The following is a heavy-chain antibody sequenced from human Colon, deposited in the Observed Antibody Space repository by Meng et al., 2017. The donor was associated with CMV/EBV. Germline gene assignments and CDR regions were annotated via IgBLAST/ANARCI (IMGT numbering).Heavy chain of an antibody. V-gene: IGHV1-18*01. CDR3: VRESQSGSYIYLQH. Sequence: QVQLVQSGAEVKKPGASVKVSCKASGYTFTNDGISWVRQAPGQGLEWMGWISAYTGDTYYAQKFQGRVTMTTDTSTSTAYMELRSLRSDDTAVYYCVRESQSGSYIYLQHWGQGTLVTVSS. D-gene: IGHD1-26*01. CDR1: GYTFTNDG. J-gene: IGHJ1*01. CDR2: ISAYTGDT.